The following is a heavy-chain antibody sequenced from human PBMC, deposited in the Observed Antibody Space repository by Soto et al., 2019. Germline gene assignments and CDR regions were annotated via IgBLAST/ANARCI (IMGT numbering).Heavy chain of an antibody. V-gene: IGHV4-59*08. J-gene: IGHJ6*02. CDR3: ARVGFGPLHGLVAV. CDR1: GGYISSYY. D-gene: IGHD3-10*01. CDR2: VHHSWGS. Sequence: QVQLQESRPRPVKPSETLSLSCTVSGGYISSYYWSWFRQSPGKRMEWIGYVHHSWGSSYNPSLQTQVALSLDMTKRQFSLKVSSVCATDADVYYCARVGFGPLHGLVAVGGQGSTVTVSS.